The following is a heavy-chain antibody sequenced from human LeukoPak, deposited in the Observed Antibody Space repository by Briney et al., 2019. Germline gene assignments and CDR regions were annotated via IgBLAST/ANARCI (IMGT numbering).Heavy chain of an antibody. CDR1: GYTFTGYY. V-gene: IGHV1-2*02. J-gene: IGHJ3*02. D-gene: IGHD3-22*01. CDR3: ARGRSMIVVVRDAFDI. CDR2: INPNSGGT. Sequence: GASVKVSCKASGYTFTGYYMHWVRQAPGQGLEWMGWINPNSGGTNYAQKFQGRVTMTRDTSISTAYMELSRLISDDTAVYYCARGRSMIVVVRDAFDIWGQGTMVTVSS.